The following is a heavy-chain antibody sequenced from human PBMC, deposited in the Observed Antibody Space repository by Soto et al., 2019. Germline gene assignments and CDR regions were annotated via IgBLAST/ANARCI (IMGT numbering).Heavy chain of an antibody. CDR1: GGSISSGDYY. J-gene: IGHJ2*01. V-gene: IGHV4-30-4*01. CDR3: ARVGNRPVRFDL. CDR2: IYYSGST. D-gene: IGHD1-26*01. Sequence: QVQLQESGPGLVKPSQTLSLTCTVSGGSISSGDYYWRWIRQPPGKGLEWIGYIYYSGSTYYNPSPKSRVTISVDTSKNQSSLELSSVTAADTAVYYCARVGNRPVRFDLWGRGTLVTVSS.